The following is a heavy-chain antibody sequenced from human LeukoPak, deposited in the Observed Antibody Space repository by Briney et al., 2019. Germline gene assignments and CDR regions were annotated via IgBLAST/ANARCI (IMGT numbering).Heavy chain of an antibody. Sequence: GGSLRLSCAASGFTFSSYEMNWVRQAPGKGLEWVSYISSSGSTIYYADSVKGRFTISRDNAKNSLYLQMNSLRAEDTAVYYCAKLGGQWLVNFYDYWGQGTLVTVSS. D-gene: IGHD6-19*01. CDR3: AKLGGQWLVNFYDY. CDR2: ISSSGSTI. V-gene: IGHV3-48*03. J-gene: IGHJ4*02. CDR1: GFTFSSYE.